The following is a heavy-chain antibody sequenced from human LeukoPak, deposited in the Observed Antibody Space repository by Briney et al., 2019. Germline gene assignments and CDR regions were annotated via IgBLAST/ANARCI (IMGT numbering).Heavy chain of an antibody. D-gene: IGHD4-11*01. CDR2: IIPILGIV. J-gene: IGHJ6*03. Sequence: ASVKVSCKASGGTFSSYAINWVRQAPGQGLEWMGRIIPILGIVNYAQRFQGSVTITADKSTTTVFMELSSLRSEDTAVYYCATPIDYSNHIQFDYYYMDVWGKGTTVTVSS. V-gene: IGHV1-69*04. CDR3: ATPIDYSNHIQFDYYYMDV. CDR1: GGTFSSYA.